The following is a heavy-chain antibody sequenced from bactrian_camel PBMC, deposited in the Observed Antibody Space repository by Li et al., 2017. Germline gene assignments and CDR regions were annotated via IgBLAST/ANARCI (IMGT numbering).Heavy chain of an antibody. V-gene: IGHV3S53*01. CDR3: AADLFRVTACGAPYVTGFPY. CDR2: SDSDSNP. J-gene: IGHJ4*01. CDR1: GPTYDNYC. Sequence: HVQLVESGGGSVPTGGSLKLTCVLSGPTYDNYCMGWIRQAPGKEREEVALSDSDSNPTYADSVKGRFTISVDNAKNTVYLQMDSLEPEDTATYYCAADLFRVTACGAPYVTGFPYRGQGTQVTVS. D-gene: IGHD1*01.